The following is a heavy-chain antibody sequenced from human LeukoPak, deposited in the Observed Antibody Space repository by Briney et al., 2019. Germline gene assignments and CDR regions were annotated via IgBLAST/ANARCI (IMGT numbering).Heavy chain of an antibody. CDR1: EFTFSSYW. CDR2: INHSGDTT. J-gene: IGHJ4*02. CDR3: AKGFWNAYHYFDS. V-gene: IGHV3-23*01. D-gene: IGHD3-3*01. Sequence: GGSLRLSCAASEFTFSSYWMSWVRQAPGKGLEWVSSINHSGDTTYYADSVKGRFTVSRDNSKKTLFLQMNSLRVDDTAVYYCAKGFWNAYHYFDSWGQGTLVTVSS.